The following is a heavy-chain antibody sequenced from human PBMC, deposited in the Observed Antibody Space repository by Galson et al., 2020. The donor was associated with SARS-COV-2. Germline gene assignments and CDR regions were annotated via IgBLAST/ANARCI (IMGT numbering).Heavy chain of an antibody. CDR1: GFTFSSSA. V-gene: IGHV3-30*04. J-gene: IGHJ4*02. CDR3: ARETDEHTSSWYDY. D-gene: IGHD6-13*01. Sequence: GGSLRLSCAASGFTFSSSAMHWVRHPPGKGLEWVAIISYDVTTKYNSDSVKGRFTIYRDISQNTLYLQMNSLRPEDTAVYYCARETDEHTSSWYDYWGQGTLVTVSS. CDR2: ISYDVTTK.